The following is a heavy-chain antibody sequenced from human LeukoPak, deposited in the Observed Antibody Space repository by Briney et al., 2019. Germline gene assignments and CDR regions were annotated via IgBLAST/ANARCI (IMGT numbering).Heavy chain of an antibody. V-gene: IGHV4-59*01. CDR3: AREVSKSLWFDP. Sequence: SETLSLTCSVSGVSISSYYWSWIRQPPGKGLEGIGYIYYTGSTYYNPSLKSRVTISVDTSKNQFSLKLSSVTAADTAVYYCAREVSKSLWFDPWGQGALVTVSS. CDR2: IYYTGST. J-gene: IGHJ5*02. CDR1: GVSISSYY. D-gene: IGHD3-3*02.